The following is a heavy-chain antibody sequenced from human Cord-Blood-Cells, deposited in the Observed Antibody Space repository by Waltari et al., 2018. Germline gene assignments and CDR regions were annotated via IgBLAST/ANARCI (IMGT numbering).Heavy chain of an antibody. J-gene: IGHJ6*02. CDR3: ARDSYGSGSYYYYYYGMDV. V-gene: IGHV4-59*01. CDR2: IYYSGST. CDR1: GGSISSYY. D-gene: IGHD3-10*01. Sequence: QVQLQESGPGLVKPSETLSLTCTVSGGSISSYYWSWIPQPPGKGLEWIGYIYYSGSTNYNPSLKSRVTISVDTSKNQFSLKLSSVTAADTAVYYCARDSYGSGSYYYYYYGMDVWGQGTTVTVSS.